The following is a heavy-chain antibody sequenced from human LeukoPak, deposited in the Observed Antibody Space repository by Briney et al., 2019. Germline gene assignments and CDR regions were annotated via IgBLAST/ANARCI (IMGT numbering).Heavy chain of an antibody. D-gene: IGHD3-22*01. Sequence: PSETLSLTCTVSGGSISSSRYYWGWIRQPPGKGLEWIGSIYYTGNTYYNPSLKSRITMSVDTSKNQFSLKLSSVTAADTAVYYCARVWDPENYYDSSTDAFDIWGQGTMVTVSS. J-gene: IGHJ3*02. V-gene: IGHV4-39*07. CDR2: IYYTGNT. CDR1: GGSISSSRYY. CDR3: ARVWDPENYYDSSTDAFDI.